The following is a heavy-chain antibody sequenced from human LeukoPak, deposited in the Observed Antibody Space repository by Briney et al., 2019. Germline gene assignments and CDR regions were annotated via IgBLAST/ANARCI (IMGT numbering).Heavy chain of an antibody. V-gene: IGHV1-2*02. CDR2: INPNSGGT. CDR3: ARVSQKQLSDY. Sequence: ASVTVSFTASGYTFTVYYIHWVRQAPGQGIEWMGWINPNSGGTNYAQKFQGRVNMSRDTSISTAYMELSRLRSDDTAVYYCARVSQKQLSDYWGQGSLVTVSS. J-gene: IGHJ4*02. D-gene: IGHD6-13*01. CDR1: GYTFTVYY.